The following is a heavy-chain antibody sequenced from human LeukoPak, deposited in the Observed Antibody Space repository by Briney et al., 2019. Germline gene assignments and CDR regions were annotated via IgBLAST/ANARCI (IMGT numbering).Heavy chain of an antibody. Sequence: GGSLRLSCAASGFTVSSNYMSWVRRAPGKGLEWVSVTYSGGSTYYADSVKGRFTISRDSSKNTLYLQMDSLRAEDTAVYYCARVRRLYYYDSSGLDAFDIWGQGTMVTVSS. J-gene: IGHJ3*02. V-gene: IGHV3-53*01. CDR1: GFTVSSNY. D-gene: IGHD3-22*01. CDR3: ARVRRLYYYDSSGLDAFDI. CDR2: TYSGGST.